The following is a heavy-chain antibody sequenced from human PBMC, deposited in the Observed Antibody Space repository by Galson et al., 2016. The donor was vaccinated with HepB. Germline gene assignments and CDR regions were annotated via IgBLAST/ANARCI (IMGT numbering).Heavy chain of an antibody. CDR3: ARGVAPWALGSLGFHMDV. V-gene: IGHV6-1*01. Sequence: CAIPGHSVSTNSASWNCIRQSPSRGLEWLGSTYYQSKRYNEYAVSVQSRITINPDTSKNQFSLQFSSVTLEDTAVYYCARGVAPWALGSLGFHMDVWGQGTTVTVSS. CDR1: GHSVSTNSAS. CDR2: TYYQSKRYN. J-gene: IGHJ6*02. D-gene: IGHD1-26*01.